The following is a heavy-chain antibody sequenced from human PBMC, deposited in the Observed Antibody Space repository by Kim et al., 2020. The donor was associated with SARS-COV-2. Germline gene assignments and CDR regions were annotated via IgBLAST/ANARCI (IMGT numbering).Heavy chain of an antibody. Sequence: GGSLRLSCEASGFKFSVYSMNWVRQSAGKRLEWVASISSKSTDIQYADSLKGRFTISRDNAKNTLSLQMNSLRVGETAVYYCVRDWDYYGMDVWGQGTTVTVS. CDR2: ISSKSTDI. D-gene: IGHD7-27*01. J-gene: IGHJ6*02. CDR3: VRDWDYYGMDV. CDR1: GFKFSVYS. V-gene: IGHV3-21*01.